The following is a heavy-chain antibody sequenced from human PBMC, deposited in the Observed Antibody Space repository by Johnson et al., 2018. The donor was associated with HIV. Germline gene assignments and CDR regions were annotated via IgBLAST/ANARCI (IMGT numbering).Heavy chain of an antibody. CDR3: ARVLYYYDSSGYWTNDAFDI. CDR2: IHSGGST. CDR1: GFTVSSNY. D-gene: IGHD3-22*01. Sequence: VQLVESGGGLVQPGGSLRLSCAASGFTVSSNYMSWVRQAPWKGLEWVSVIHSGGSTYYADSVKGRFTISSDNSKNSLYLQMNSLRAEDTAVYYCARVLYYYDSSGYWTNDAFDIWGQGTMVTVSS. J-gene: IGHJ3*02. V-gene: IGHV3-66*01.